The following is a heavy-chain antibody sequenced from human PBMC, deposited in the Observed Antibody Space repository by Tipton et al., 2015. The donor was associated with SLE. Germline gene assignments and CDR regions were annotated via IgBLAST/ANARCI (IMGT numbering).Heavy chain of an antibody. D-gene: IGHD6-13*01. V-gene: IGHV4-38-2*02. J-gene: IGHJ4*02. CDR1: GYSISSGYY. Sequence: TLSLTCAVSGYSISSGYYWGWIRQPPGKGLEWIGSIYHSGSTYYNPSLKSRVTISVDTSKNQFSLKLSSVTAADTAVYYCAREERWGIAASAYWGQGTLVTVSS. CDR3: AREERWGIAASAY. CDR2: IYHSGST.